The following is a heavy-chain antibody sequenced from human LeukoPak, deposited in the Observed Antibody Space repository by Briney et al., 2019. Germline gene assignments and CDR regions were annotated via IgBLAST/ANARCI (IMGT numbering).Heavy chain of an antibody. CDR2: IKQDGSEN. D-gene: IGHD5-18*01. Sequence: PGGSLRLSCAASGFTFSNYWMTWVRQAPGKGLEWVANIKQDGSENYYVGSVKGRFTISRDNAKNSLLLQMNSLRAEDTAVYYCARKGYSYGAFDYWGQGTLVTVSS. J-gene: IGHJ4*02. V-gene: IGHV3-7*04. CDR3: ARKGYSYGAFDY. CDR1: GFTFSNYW.